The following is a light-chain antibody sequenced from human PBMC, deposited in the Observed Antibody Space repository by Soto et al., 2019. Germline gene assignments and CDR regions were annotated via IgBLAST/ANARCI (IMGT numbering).Light chain of an antibody. V-gene: IGKV1-5*01. CDR2: DAS. Sequence: DIQMTQSPSTLSASIGDRFTITCRASQNINNWIAWYQQKPGKAPKFLIYDASTLESGVPSRFSGSGSGTDFTLTVNSLQPEDFATYYCQKGYTSAITFGQGTRLEIK. CDR1: QNINNW. J-gene: IGKJ5*01. CDR3: QKGYTSAIT.